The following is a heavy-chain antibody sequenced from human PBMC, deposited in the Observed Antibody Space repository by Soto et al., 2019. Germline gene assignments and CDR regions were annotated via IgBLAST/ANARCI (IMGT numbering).Heavy chain of an antibody. D-gene: IGHD1-26*01. J-gene: IGHJ5*01. CDR3: ARDKGVGAATNWFDS. CDR1: GVSISSSY. Sequence: QVRLQESGSGLVKPSETLSLTCTVSGVSISSSYWSWIRQPAGKGLGWIGRIYISGNTNYNPSLKSRVSMSVDTSKNQFSLNVRSVTAADTAVYYCARDKGVGAATNWFDSWGQGTLVTVSS. CDR2: IYISGNT. V-gene: IGHV4-4*07.